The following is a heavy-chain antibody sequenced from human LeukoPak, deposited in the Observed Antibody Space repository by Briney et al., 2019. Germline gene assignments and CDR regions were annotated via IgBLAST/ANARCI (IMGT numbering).Heavy chain of an antibody. Sequence: SETLSLTCTVSGGSISSSSYYWGWIRQPPGKGLEWIGSIYYSGSTYYNPSLKSRVTISVDTSKNQFSLKLSSVTAADTAVYYCASSPRDSSSWYWGQGTLVTVSS. CDR2: IYYSGST. V-gene: IGHV4-39*01. D-gene: IGHD6-13*01. CDR1: GGSISSSSYY. CDR3: ASSPRDSSSWY. J-gene: IGHJ4*02.